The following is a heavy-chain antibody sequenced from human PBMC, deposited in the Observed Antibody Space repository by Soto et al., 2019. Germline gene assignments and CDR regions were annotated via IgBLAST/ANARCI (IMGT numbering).Heavy chain of an antibody. CDR2: MTPNGVNT. CDR3: ARIYQRLSY. Sequence: ASVKVSCKASGYTFTSHDSVWVRQATGQGLEWVGWMTPNGVNTASAQKFQGRITMTRDTSISTAYMELSSLKSEDTAVYFCARIYQRLSYWGQGTLVTVSS. J-gene: IGHJ4*02. D-gene: IGHD2-2*01. V-gene: IGHV1-8*01. CDR1: GYTFTSHD.